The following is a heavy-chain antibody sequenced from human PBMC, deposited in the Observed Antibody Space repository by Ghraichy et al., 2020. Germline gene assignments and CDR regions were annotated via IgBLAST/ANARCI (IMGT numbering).Heavy chain of an antibody. V-gene: IGHV4-39*01. J-gene: IGHJ3*02. CDR3: SRQLDHDYLWGNYRYDAFDI. CDR1: GGSISSSSNY. CDR2: IYYGGST. D-gene: IGHD3-16*02. Sequence: SETLSLTCTVSGGSISSSSNYWGWIRQPPGKGLEWIGSIYYGGSTYYNPSLKSRITISVDTSKNQFSLSLSSVTAADTSVYYCSRQLDHDYLWGNYRYDAFDIWGQGKMVTVSS.